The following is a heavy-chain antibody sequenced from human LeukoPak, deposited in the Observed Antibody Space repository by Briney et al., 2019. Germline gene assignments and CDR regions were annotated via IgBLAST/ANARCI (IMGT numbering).Heavy chain of an antibody. V-gene: IGHV4-61*01. CDR3: TRSTNLEAFDI. Sequence: PSETLSLTCTVSGGSVSSGTYYWSWIRQPPGKGLEWIGYIYYSGSTNYNPSLKSRVTVSVDTSKNQCSLKLRSVTTADTAVYYCTRSTNLEAFDIWGQGTMVTVSS. J-gene: IGHJ3*02. D-gene: IGHD2-8*01. CDR2: IYYSGST. CDR1: GGSVSSGTYY.